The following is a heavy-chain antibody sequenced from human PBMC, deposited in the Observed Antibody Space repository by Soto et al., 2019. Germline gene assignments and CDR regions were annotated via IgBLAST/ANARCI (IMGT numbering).Heavy chain of an antibody. J-gene: IGHJ6*02. D-gene: IGHD6-19*01. Sequence: GESLKISCKASEYTFSSFWIGWVRQMPGKGLEWMGIIYPGDSETKYSPSFEGQVTISADKSINTAYLQWSSLKASDTAMYYCARPLAVAGNYGMDVWGQGTTVTVSS. CDR1: EYTFSSFW. CDR2: IYPGDSET. CDR3: ARPLAVAGNYGMDV. V-gene: IGHV5-51*01.